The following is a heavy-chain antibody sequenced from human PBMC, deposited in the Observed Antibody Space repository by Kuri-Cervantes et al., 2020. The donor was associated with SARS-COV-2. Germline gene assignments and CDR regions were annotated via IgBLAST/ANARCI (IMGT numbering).Heavy chain of an antibody. CDR1: GGTFSGYR. V-gene: IGHV1-46*01. CDR2: INPSGGST. Sequence: ASVKVSCKASGGTFSGYRVTWVRQAPGQGLEWMGIINPSGGSTSYAQKFQGKVTITADESTSTVYMELTSLKSDDTAVYYCARDCSGTDCYIIIYAMSDWGQGTLVTVSS. D-gene: IGHD2-2*01. J-gene: IGHJ4*02. CDR3: ARDCSGTDCYIIIYAMSD.